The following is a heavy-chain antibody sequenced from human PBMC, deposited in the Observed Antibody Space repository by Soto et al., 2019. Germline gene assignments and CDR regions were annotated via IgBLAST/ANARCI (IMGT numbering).Heavy chain of an antibody. Sequence: GGSLRLSCAASGVTFSTYGMDGVRQAPGKGLEWVAVISYDGTNKYYADSVKGRFTISRDNSKNTLYLQMNSLRAEDTAVYYCAKWDCSSTSCYRFSFDYWGQGALVTVSS. J-gene: IGHJ4*02. CDR2: ISYDGTNK. D-gene: IGHD2-2*01. CDR3: AKWDCSSTSCYRFSFDY. CDR1: GVTFSTYG. V-gene: IGHV3-30*18.